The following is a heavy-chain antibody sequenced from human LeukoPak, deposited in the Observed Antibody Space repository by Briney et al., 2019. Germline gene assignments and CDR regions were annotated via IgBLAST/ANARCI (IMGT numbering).Heavy chain of an antibody. CDR2: INPNSGGT. D-gene: IGHD2-2*01. V-gene: IGHV1-2*02. CDR1: GYTFTGYY. Sequence: ASVKVSCKASGYTFTGYYMHWVRRAPGRGLEWMGWINPNSGGTNYAQKFQGRVTMTRDTSISTAYMELSRLRSDDTAVYYCARSSSRTSKADAYYFDYWGQGTLVTVSS. CDR3: ARSSSRTSKADAYYFDY. J-gene: IGHJ4*02.